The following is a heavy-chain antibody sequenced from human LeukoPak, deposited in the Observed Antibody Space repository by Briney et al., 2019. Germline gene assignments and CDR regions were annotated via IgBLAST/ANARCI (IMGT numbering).Heavy chain of an antibody. CDR3: ARSDGDYIQYFDY. CDR2: IYYSGST. D-gene: IGHD4-17*01. Sequence: SETLSLTCTVSGGSISSYYLSWIRQPPGKGLEWIGYIYYSGSTNYNPSLKSRVTISVDTSKNQFSLKLSSVTAADTAVYYCARSDGDYIQYFDYWGQGTLVTVSS. V-gene: IGHV4-59*01. CDR1: GGSISSYY. J-gene: IGHJ4*02.